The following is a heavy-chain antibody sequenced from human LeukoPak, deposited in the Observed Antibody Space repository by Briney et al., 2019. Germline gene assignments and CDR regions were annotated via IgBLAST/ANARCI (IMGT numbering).Heavy chain of an antibody. V-gene: IGHV3-30*02. CDR1: GFTFISYG. J-gene: IGHJ3*02. CDR3: ARGLSSGYGDYPWAFDI. Sequence: GGCLRLACAASGFTFISYGMHWVRQAPGKGMGWVAFIRYDGSNKYYADSVKGRFTISRDNSKNTLYLQMNSLRAEDTAVYYCARGLSSGYGDYPWAFDIWGQGTMVTVSS. D-gene: IGHD4-17*01. CDR2: IRYDGSNK.